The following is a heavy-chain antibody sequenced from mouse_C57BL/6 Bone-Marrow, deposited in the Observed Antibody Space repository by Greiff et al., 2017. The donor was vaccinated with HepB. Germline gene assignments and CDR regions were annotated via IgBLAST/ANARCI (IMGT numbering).Heavy chain of an antibody. CDR2: IYPGSGNT. CDR1: GYTFTDYY. CDR3: ARKGGEMDY. Sequence: VKLMESGAELVRPGASVKLSCKASGYTFTDYYINWVKQRPGQGLEWIARIYPGSGNTYYNEKFKGKATLTAEKSSSTAYMQLSSLTSEDSAVYFCARKGGEMDYWGQGTSVTVSS. J-gene: IGHJ4*01. V-gene: IGHV1-76*01.